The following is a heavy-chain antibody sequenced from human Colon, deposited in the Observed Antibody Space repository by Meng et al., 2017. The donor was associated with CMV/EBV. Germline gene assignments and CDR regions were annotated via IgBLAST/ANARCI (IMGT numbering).Heavy chain of an antibody. J-gene: IGHJ6*02. CDR2: IYGGGTT. CDR1: GFTVTANY. D-gene: IGHD3-10*01. Sequence: GGSLRLSCTASGFTVTANYMSWVRQAPGKGLEWVSVIYGGGTTYFAESVKGRFTISRDISKNTVSLQMDSLRAEDTALYYCARWSGLGSYYGMDVWGQGTTVTVSS. CDR3: ARWSGLGSYYGMDV. V-gene: IGHV3-53*01.